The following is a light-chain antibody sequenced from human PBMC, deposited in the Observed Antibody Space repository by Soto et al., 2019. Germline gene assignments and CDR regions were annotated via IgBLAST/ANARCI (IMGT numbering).Light chain of an antibody. Sequence: TQSLSTLSGSPDDRDTLSCRASQSVSSNLAWYQQKPGQAPRLLIYGASTRAAGIPARFSGSGSGTEFTLTISSLQSEDFAVYYCQQYSIWRTFGQGTKVDIK. CDR3: QQYSIWRT. V-gene: IGKV3-15*01. J-gene: IGKJ1*01. CDR1: QSVSSN. CDR2: GAS.